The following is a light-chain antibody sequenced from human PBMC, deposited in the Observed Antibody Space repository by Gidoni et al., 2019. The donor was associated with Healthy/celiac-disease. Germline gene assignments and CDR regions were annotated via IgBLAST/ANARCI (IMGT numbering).Light chain of an antibody. V-gene: IGLV5-45*02. CDR2: YKSDSDK. Sequence: QAVLTQPSSLSASPGASASLTCTLRSGINVGTYRIYWYQQKPGSPPQYPLRYKSDSDKQQGSGVPSHFSGSKDASANAGILLISGLQSEDEADYYCMIWHSSAVVFGGGTKLTVL. CDR1: SGINVGTYR. CDR3: MIWHSSAVV. J-gene: IGLJ2*01.